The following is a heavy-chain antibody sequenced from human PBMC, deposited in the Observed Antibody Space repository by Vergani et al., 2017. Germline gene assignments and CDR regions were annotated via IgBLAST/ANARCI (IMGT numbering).Heavy chain of an antibody. CDR3: ATKSCGTPGCQIGYFRE. D-gene: IGHD1-26*01. V-gene: IGHV3-30*03. J-gene: IGHJ1*01. CDR2: ISYDGTQK. CDR1: GFTSSYYG. Sequence: QVHLVESGGGVVQPGRSLRLSCVVSGFTSSYYGMHWVRQAPGKGLEWVAVISYDGTQKYYADSVKGRFTISRDNSKSPLYQQMNSLRTEDTAVYYCATKSCGTPGCQIGYFREWGEGTLVTVSS.